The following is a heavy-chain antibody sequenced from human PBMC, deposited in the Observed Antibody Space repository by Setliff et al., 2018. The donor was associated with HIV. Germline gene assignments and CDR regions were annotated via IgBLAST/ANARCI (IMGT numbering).Heavy chain of an antibody. D-gene: IGHD2-8*01. CDR2: IFGSGIT. J-gene: IGHJ4*02. Sequence: SETLSLTCTLSGFSISSDGFYWNWIRQRPGKGLEWIGYIFGSGITYYNPSLKSRVTISVDTSKNHFSLKLRSVTAADTAMYYCARGQLYCTNGVCYTCYYRIWGQGTLVTVSS. CDR1: GFSISSDGFY. V-gene: IGHV4-31*02. CDR3: ARGQLYCTNGVCYTCYYRI.